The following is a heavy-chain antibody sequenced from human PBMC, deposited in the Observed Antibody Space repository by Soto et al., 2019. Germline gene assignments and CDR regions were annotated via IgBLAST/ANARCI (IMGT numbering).Heavy chain of an antibody. V-gene: IGHV4-31*03. CDR1: GGSISSGGYY. J-gene: IGHJ5*02. CDR3: ARHHDFWSGYWWFDT. Sequence: PSETLSLTCTVSGGSISSGGYYWSWIRQHPGKGLEWIGYIYYSGSTYYNPSLKSRVTISVDTSKNQFSLKLSSVTAADTAVYYCARHHDFWSGYWWFDTWGQGTLVTVSS. D-gene: IGHD3-3*01. CDR2: IYYSGST.